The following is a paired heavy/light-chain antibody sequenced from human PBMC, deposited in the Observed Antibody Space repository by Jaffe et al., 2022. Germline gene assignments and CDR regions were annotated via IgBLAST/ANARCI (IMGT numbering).Heavy chain of an antibody. CDR1: GYSISSGYY. Sequence: QVQLQESGPGLVKPSETLSLTCAVSGYSISSGYYWGWIRQPPGKGLEWIGSIYHSGSTYYNPSLKSRVTISVDTSKNQFSLKLSSVTAADTAVYYCARHVYGSGSYYLPLYYYYYYMDVWGKGTTVTVSS. CDR2: IYHSGST. CDR3: ARHVYGSGSYYLPLYYYYYYMDV. V-gene: IGHV4-38-2*01. D-gene: IGHD3-10*01. J-gene: IGHJ6*03.
Light chain of an antibody. V-gene: IGLV1-40*01. J-gene: IGLJ1*01. CDR1: SSNIGAGYD. CDR3: QSYDSSLSGSSV. Sequence: QSVLTQPPSVSGAPGQRVTISCTGSSSNIGAGYDVHWYQQLPGTAPKLLIYGNSNRPSGVPDRFSGSKSGTSASLAITGLQAEDEADYYCQSYDSSLSGSSVFGTGTKVTVL. CDR2: GNS.